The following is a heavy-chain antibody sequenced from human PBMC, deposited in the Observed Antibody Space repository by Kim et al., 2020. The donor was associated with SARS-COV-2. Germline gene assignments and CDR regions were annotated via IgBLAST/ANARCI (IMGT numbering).Heavy chain of an antibody. J-gene: IGHJ6*03. CDR1: GGSFSGYY. CDR2: INHSGST. CDR3: ARGTRQWLVRGPYYYYMD. D-gene: IGHD6-19*01. V-gene: IGHV4-34*01. Sequence: SETLSLTCAVYGGSFSGYYWSWIRQPPGKGLEWIGEINHSGSTNYNPSLKSRVTISVDTSKNQFSLKLSSVTAADMAVYYCARGTRQWLVRGPYYYYMD.